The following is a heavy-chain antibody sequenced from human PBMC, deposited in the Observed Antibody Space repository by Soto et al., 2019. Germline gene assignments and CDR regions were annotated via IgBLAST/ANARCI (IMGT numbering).Heavy chain of an antibody. CDR3: ASLGYCSGGSCYSGGFDP. V-gene: IGHV4-59*08. D-gene: IGHD2-15*01. J-gene: IGHJ5*02. Sequence: QVQLQESGPGLVKPSETLSLTCTVSGGSISSYYWSWIRQPPGKGLEWIGYIYYSGSTNYNPSLKSRVTIYVDTSKNQFSLKLSSVTAADTAVYYCASLGYCSGGSCYSGGFDPWGQGTLVTVSS. CDR1: GGSISSYY. CDR2: IYYSGST.